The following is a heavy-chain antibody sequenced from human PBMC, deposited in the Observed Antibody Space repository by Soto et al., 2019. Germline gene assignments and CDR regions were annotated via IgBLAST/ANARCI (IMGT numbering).Heavy chain of an antibody. Sequence: PSETLSLTCTVSGGSISSGDYYWTWIRQPPGTGLEWIGEINHSGSTNYNPSLKSRVTISVDTSKNQFSLKLTSVTAADTAVYYCARDKITGLFDYWGQATLVTVSS. CDR3: ARDKITGLFDY. D-gene: IGHD2-8*02. V-gene: IGHV4-39*07. J-gene: IGHJ4*02. CDR2: INHSGST. CDR1: GGSISSGDYY.